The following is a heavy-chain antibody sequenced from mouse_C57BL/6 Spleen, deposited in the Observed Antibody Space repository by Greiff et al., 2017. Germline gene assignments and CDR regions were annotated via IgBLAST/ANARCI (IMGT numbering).Heavy chain of an antibody. J-gene: IGHJ3*01. D-gene: IGHD2-4*01. CDR1: GYTFTSYW. Sequence: QVQLQQPGAELVMPGASVKLSCKASGYTFTSYWMHWVKQRPGQGLEWIGEIDPSDSYTNYNQKFKGKSTLTVDKSSSTAYMQLSSLTSEDSAVYYWARVEDYDGGAWFAYWGQGTLVTVSA. CDR3: ARVEDYDGGAWFAY. V-gene: IGHV1-69*01. CDR2: IDPSDSYT.